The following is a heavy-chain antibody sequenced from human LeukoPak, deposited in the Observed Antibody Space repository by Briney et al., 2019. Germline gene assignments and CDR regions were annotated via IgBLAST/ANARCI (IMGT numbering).Heavy chain of an antibody. CDR1: GYSLSSYW. V-gene: IGHV5-51*07. J-gene: IGHJ5*02. CDR2: IYPGDSDT. D-gene: IGHD3-10*01. CDR3: ASLGSGSYYREFDP. Sequence: GESLKISCKGSGYSLSSYWIAWVHQVPGKGLEWMGIIYPGDSDTRYSPSFQGQVTISADKSISTAYLQWSSLKASDTAMYYCASLGSGSYYREFDPWGQGTLVTVSS.